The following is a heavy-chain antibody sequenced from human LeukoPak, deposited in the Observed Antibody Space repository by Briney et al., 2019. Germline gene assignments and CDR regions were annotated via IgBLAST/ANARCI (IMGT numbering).Heavy chain of an antibody. V-gene: IGHV3-48*03. CDR3: ARASYYDSSGPSNY. Sequence: GGSLRLSCAAPGFTFSNYEMNWVRQAPGKGLEWVSYVTSASITYYADSVKGRFTISRDNAKNSLYLQMNSLRAEDTAVYYCARASYYDSSGPSNYWGQGTLVTVSS. CDR1: GFTFSNYE. J-gene: IGHJ4*02. D-gene: IGHD3-22*01. CDR2: VTSASIT.